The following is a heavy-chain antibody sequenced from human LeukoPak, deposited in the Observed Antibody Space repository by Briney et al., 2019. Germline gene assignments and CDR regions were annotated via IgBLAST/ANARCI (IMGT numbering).Heavy chain of an antibody. CDR1: GGTFSSYA. CDR2: IIPIFGTA. D-gene: IGHD1-26*01. J-gene: IGHJ6*03. V-gene: IGHV1-69*06. Sequence: GASVKVSCKASGGTFSSYAISWVRQAPGQGLEWMGGIIPIFGTANYAQKFQGRVTMTEDTSTDTAYMELSSLRSEDTAVYYCATYSGSYYPNYYYYMDVWGKGTTVTVSS. CDR3: ATYSGSYYPNYYYYMDV.